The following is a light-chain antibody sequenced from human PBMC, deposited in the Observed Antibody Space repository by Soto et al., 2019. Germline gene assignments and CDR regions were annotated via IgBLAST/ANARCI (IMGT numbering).Light chain of an antibody. V-gene: IGKV3-20*01. CDR2: GAS. CDR1: QSVSSNY. CDR3: QQYGSSPYT. Sequence: EIVLTQSPGTLCLSPGERATLSCRASQSVSSNYLAWYQQKPGQTPRLLIYGASSRATGIPDRFSGSGSGTDFTLTTSRLEPEDFAVYYCQQYGSSPYTFGQGTKLEIK. J-gene: IGKJ2*01.